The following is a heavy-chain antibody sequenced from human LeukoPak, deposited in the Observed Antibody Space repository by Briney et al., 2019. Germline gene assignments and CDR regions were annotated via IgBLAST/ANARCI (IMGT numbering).Heavy chain of an antibody. CDR3: ARDGRLTIFVRGIITEGSPPKN. Sequence: VASVKVSCKASGYTFTDSYMHWVRQAPGQGLEWMGWINPKTDGTNYAQRFQGRVTMTRDTSIRTDYMELNSLRSDDTAVYYCARDGRLTIFVRGIITEGSPPKNWGQGTLVTVSS. D-gene: IGHD3-10*01. V-gene: IGHV1-2*02. J-gene: IGHJ4*02. CDR2: INPKTDGT. CDR1: GYTFTDSY.